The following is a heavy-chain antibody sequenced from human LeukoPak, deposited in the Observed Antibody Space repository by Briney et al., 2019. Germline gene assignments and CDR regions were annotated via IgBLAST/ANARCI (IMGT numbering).Heavy chain of an antibody. CDR3: ARDLHGGGVGAA. Sequence: ASVKVSCKASGYTFTSYGISWVRQAPGQGLEWMGWMSVYNGNTNYAQKVQGRVTMTADTSTNTAYMDLRSLKSEDTAVYYCARDLHGGGVGAAWGQGTLVSVSS. CDR1: GYTFTSYG. CDR2: MSVYNGNT. V-gene: IGHV1-18*01. D-gene: IGHD1-26*01. J-gene: IGHJ4*02.